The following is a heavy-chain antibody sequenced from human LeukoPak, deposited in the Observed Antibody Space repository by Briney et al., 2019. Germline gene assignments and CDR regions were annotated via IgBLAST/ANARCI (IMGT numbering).Heavy chain of an antibody. CDR3: AKESYYYEMDV. J-gene: IGHJ6*04. D-gene: IGHD3-22*01. Sequence: GGSLRLSCAASGFTFSSYSMNWVRQAPGKGLEWVSSISSSSSYIYYADSVKGRFTISRDNSKNTLYLQMNSLRAEDTAVYYCAKESYYYEMDVWGKGTTVTVSS. CDR2: ISSSSSYI. V-gene: IGHV3-21*01. CDR1: GFTFSSYS.